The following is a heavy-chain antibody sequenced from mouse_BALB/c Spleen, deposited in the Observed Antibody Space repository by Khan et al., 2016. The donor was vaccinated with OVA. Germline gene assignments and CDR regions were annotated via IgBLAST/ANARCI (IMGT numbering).Heavy chain of an antibody. V-gene: IGHV1-81*01. Sequence: QVQLQQSGPELVKPGASLKVSCKASGYTFTAYIIGWVKQSTRQGLEWIGDIFPGSDIPYYNEKFKDKATLTVDKSANTAYMQLSSLTSEDYAFYFCARGGYSAFAYWGQGTLVTVSA. D-gene: IGHD2-14*01. J-gene: IGHJ3*01. CDR1: GYTFTAYI. CDR3: ARGGYSAFAY. CDR2: IFPGSDIP.